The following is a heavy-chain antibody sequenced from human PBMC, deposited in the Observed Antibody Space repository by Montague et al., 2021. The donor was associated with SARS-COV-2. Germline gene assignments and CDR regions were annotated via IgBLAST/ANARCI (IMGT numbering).Heavy chain of an antibody. J-gene: IGHJ6*02. CDR1: GGSINSYY. D-gene: IGHD6-19*01. Sequence: SETLSLTCGVSGGSINSYYWSWIRQPAGKGLEWIGRIYTSGRTNHSPSLKSRVTISVDTSRNHLSLELTSVTAADTAVYYCARDSRTSGWGYWYYGLDVWGQGTTVIVSS. V-gene: IGHV4-4*07. CDR2: IYTSGRT. CDR3: ARDSRTSGWGYWYYGLDV.